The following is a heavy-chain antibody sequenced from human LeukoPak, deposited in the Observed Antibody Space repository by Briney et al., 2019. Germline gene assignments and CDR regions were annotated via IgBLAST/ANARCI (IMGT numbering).Heavy chain of an antibody. V-gene: IGHV5-51*01. CDR2: IYPGDSDT. CDR3: ARLSGSYYSADAFDI. Sequence: GESLKISCKGSGYSFTNYWFGWVRQMPGKGLEWMGIIYPGDSDTRYSPSFQGQVTISADKSISTAYLQWSSLKASDTAMYYCARLSGSYYSADAFDIWGQGTMVTVS. D-gene: IGHD3-10*01. CDR1: GYSFTNYW. J-gene: IGHJ3*02.